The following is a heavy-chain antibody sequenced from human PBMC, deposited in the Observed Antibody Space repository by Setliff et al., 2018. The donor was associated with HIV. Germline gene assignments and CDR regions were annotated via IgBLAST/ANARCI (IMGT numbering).Heavy chain of an antibody. CDR1: GVSISGHY. D-gene: IGHD3-10*01. CDR3: ARRIDDSGSFPDKNWFDT. J-gene: IGHJ5*02. Sequence: PSETLSLTCSVSGVSISGHYWTWVRQPPGGGLEWIGFIFSSGSTKYNPSLQSRVTMSIDTSKNQFSLRLTSVTAADTAVYYCARRIDDSGSFPDKNWFDTWGQGSLVTVSS. CDR2: IFSSGST. V-gene: IGHV4-4*09.